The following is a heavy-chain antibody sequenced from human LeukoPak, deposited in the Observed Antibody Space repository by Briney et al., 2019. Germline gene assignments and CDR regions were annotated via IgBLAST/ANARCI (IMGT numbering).Heavy chain of an antibody. CDR2: ISSSGSTI. V-gene: IGHV3-11*01. CDR3: ARARESGYSYEYYFDY. J-gene: IGHJ4*02. Sequence: GGSLRLSCAASGFTFSDYYMSWIRQAPGKGLEWVSYISSSGSTIYYADSVKGRFTISRDNAKNSLYLQMNSLRAEDTAVYYCARARESGYSYEYYFDYWGQGTLVTVSS. D-gene: IGHD5-18*01. CDR1: GFTFSDYY.